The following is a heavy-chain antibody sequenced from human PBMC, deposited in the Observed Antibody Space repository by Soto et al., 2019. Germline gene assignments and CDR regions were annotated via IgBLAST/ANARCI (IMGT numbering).Heavy chain of an antibody. CDR1: GGSISSGDYY. V-gene: IGHV2-70*11. CDR3: ARTPGGIAARRYYYYGMDV. Sequence: TLSLTCTVSGGSISSGDYYWSWIRQPPGKALEWLARIDWDDDKYYSTSLKTRLTISKDTSKNQVVLTMTNMDPVDTATYYCARTPGGIAARRYYYYGMDVWGQGTTVTVSS. J-gene: IGHJ6*02. D-gene: IGHD6-13*01. CDR2: IDWDDDK.